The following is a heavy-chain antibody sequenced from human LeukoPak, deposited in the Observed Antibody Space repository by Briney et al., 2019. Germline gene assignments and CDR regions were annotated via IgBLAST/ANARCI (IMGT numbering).Heavy chain of an antibody. V-gene: IGHV3-33*01. Sequence: TGGSLRLSCAASGFTFSSYGMHWVRQAPGKGLEWVAVIWYDGSNKYYADSVKGRFTISRDNSKNTLYLQMNSLRAEDTAVYYCARDLAMTTVTTLGYWGQGTLVTVSS. D-gene: IGHD4-17*01. CDR3: ARDLAMTTVTTLGY. CDR1: GFTFSSYG. J-gene: IGHJ4*02. CDR2: IWYDGSNK.